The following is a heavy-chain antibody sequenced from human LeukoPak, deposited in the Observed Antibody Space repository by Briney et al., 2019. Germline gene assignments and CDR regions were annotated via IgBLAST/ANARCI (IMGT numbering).Heavy chain of an antibody. V-gene: IGHV3-23*01. Sequence: GGSLRFSCAASGFTFNSYAMSWVPQAPGKGLEWVSALSGGGGNTNYADSVKGRFTISRDNSKHTLYLQMNSLRAEDTAVYYCAKDRAGIVGATAFDYWGQGTLVTVSS. CDR3: AKDRAGIVGATAFDY. J-gene: IGHJ4*02. CDR1: GFTFNSYA. CDR2: LSGGGGNT. D-gene: IGHD1-26*01.